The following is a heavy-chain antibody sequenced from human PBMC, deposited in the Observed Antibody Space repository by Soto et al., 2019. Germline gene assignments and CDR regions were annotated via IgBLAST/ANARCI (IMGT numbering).Heavy chain of an antibody. CDR1: GCTVSSNY. CDR2: TYSDGTT. Sequence: EVELVESGGGLVQPGGSLRLSCSASGCTVSSNYMSWVRQAPGKGLEWVSVTYSDGTTYYADSVKGRFTISRDNSKNTLYLQMNSLRVEDTAVYYCVREYRRVGARDAYDIWGQGTMVTVSS. CDR3: VREYRRVGARDAYDI. D-gene: IGHD3-10*01. V-gene: IGHV3-66*01. J-gene: IGHJ3*02.